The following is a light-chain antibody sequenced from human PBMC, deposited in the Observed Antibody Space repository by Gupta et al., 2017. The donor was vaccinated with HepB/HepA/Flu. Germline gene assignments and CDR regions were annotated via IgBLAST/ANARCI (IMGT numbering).Light chain of an antibody. CDR1: QSVSSY. J-gene: IGKJ1*01. V-gene: IGKV3-11*01. Sequence: EIVLTQSPATLSLSPGERATLSCRASQSVSSYLAWYQQKPGQAPRLLIYDASNRANGIPDRFSGSGSGTDFTLTSSRREAEDFAVYYGQQRSNLRTFGQGTKVEIK. CDR3: QQRSNLRT. CDR2: DAS.